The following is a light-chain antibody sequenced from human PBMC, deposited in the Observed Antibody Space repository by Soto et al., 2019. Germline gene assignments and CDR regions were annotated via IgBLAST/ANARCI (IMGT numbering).Light chain of an antibody. V-gene: IGKV1-5*03. J-gene: IGKJ4*01. CDR1: QSISDW. CDR2: KAS. Sequence: DTQLTQSPSTLSASVGDRVTITCRASQSISDWLAWYQQKPGKAPKLLIYKASTLQSGVPSRISGRRSGTEFTLTISILQPDDFATYYCQQYDAFPLTFGGGTKVEIK. CDR3: QQYDAFPLT.